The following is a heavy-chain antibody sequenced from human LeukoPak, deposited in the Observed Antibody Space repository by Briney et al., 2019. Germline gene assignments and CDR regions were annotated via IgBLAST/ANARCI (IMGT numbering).Heavy chain of an antibody. D-gene: IGHD4-23*01. J-gene: IGHJ4*02. CDR2: INTDGSST. CDR1: GLTLSSYW. V-gene: IGHV3-74*01. CDR3: AREGTTVVTPFDY. Sequence: QSGGSLRLSCAASGLTLSSYWMHWVRQAPGKGLVWVSRINTDGSSTSYADSVKGRFTISRDNAKNTLYLQMNSLRAEDTALYYCAREGTTVVTPFDYWGQGTLVTVSS.